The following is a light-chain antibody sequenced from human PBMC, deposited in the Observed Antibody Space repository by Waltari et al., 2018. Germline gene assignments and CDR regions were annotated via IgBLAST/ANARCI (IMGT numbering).Light chain of an antibody. J-gene: IGKJ3*01. CDR1: QSVSNS. CDR3: QQSYFTPRGN. Sequence: EIVMTQSPPTLSVSPGERATLSCRASQSVSNSLAWYQHRPGRAPRLLIHSASTRAPGIPARFSGSGSETEFTFTISNLQSEDFATYYCQQSYFTPRGNFGPGTRVDL. CDR2: SAS. V-gene: IGKV3D-15*01.